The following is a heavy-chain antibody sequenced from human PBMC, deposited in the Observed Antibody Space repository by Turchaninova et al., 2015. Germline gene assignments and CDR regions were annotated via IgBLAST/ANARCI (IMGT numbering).Heavy chain of an antibody. J-gene: IGHJ4*02. CDR1: VGSFSGYY. V-gene: IGHV4-34*01. CDR3: ASTPRYGFDY. D-gene: IGHD1-1*01. CDR2: INHRGST. Sequence: QVQLQQWGAGLLKPSETLSLTRAVYVGSFSGYYWSGILQPPGKGLEWIGEINHRGSTNYNPSLKSRVTISVDTSKNQFSLKLSSVTAADTAVYYCASTPRYGFDYWGQGTLVTVSS.